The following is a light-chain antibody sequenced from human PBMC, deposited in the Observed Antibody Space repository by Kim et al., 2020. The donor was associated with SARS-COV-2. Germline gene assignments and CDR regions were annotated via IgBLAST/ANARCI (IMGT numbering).Light chain of an antibody. CDR2: KAS. V-gene: IGKV1-5*03. Sequence: AAVGDRVTITCRASQSISSWLAWYQQKPGKAPKLLIYKASSLESGVPSRFSGSGSGTEFTLTISSLQPDDFATYYCQQYNSYSQTFGQGTKVDIK. J-gene: IGKJ1*01. CDR3: QQYNSYSQT. CDR1: QSISSW.